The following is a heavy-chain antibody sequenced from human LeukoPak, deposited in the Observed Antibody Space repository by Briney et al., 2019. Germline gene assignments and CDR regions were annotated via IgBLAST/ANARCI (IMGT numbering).Heavy chain of an antibody. CDR1: GFVFSNYG. Sequence: GGSLRLSCAASGFVFSNYGMYWVRQAPGKGLEWVAVIWYDGSKKYYVDSVKGRFTISRDSSENTLYLQMNSLRGEDTAVYYCARIGYDNSPPDYWGQGILVTVSS. CDR2: IWYDGSKK. D-gene: IGHD3-22*01. V-gene: IGHV3-33*01. J-gene: IGHJ4*02. CDR3: ARIGYDNSPPDY.